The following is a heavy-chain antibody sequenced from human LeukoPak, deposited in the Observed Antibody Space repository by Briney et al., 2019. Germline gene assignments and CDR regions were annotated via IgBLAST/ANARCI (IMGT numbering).Heavy chain of an antibody. Sequence: GGSLRLSCAASGFTFSSYGMSWVRQAPGKGLGWVSAISGSGGSTYYADSVKGRFTISRDNSKNTLYLQMNSLRAEDTAVYYCAKGEYYYGSGSQTDYWGQGTLVTVSS. V-gene: IGHV3-23*01. CDR1: GFTFSSYG. J-gene: IGHJ4*02. D-gene: IGHD3-10*01. CDR3: AKGEYYYGSGSQTDY. CDR2: ISGSGGST.